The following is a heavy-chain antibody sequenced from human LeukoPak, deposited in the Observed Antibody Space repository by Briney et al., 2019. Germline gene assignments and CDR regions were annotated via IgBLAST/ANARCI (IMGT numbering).Heavy chain of an antibody. CDR3: ARGSGYCSSTSCPDYYDYMDV. J-gene: IGHJ6*03. D-gene: IGHD2-2*01. V-gene: IGHV1-69*05. CDR1: GGTFSSYA. CDR2: IIPIFGTA. Sequence: GASVKVSCKASGGTFSSYAISWVRQAPGQGLEWMGGIIPIFGTANYAQKFQGRVTITTDESTSTAYMELSSLRSEDTAVYYCARGSGYCSSTSCPDYYDYMDVWGKGTTVTVSS.